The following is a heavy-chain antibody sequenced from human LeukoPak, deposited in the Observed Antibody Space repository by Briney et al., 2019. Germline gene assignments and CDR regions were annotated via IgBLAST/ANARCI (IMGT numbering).Heavy chain of an antibody. CDR3: ASSLYGDSPFDY. V-gene: IGHV3-23*01. Sequence: PGGSLSLSCAASGFTFSSYAMSWVRQAPGKGLEWVSAISGSGGSTYYADSVKGRFTISRDNTKNTLYLQMNSLRAEDTAVYYCASSLYGDSPFDYWGQGTLVTVSS. J-gene: IGHJ4*02. D-gene: IGHD4-17*01. CDR2: ISGSGGST. CDR1: GFTFSSYA.